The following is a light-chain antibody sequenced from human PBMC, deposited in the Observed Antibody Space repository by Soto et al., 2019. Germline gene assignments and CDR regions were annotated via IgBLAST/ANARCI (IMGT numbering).Light chain of an antibody. Sequence: QSALTQPASVSGSPVQSITISCTGTSRDVGRYNLVSWYQQHPGKAPKLMIYGVTKRPSGVSHRFSGSKSGTTASLTIAGLQAEDEADYYCCSYAGIYVFGSGTKLTVL. CDR1: SRDVGRYNL. CDR3: CSYAGIYV. CDR2: GVT. V-gene: IGLV2-23*02. J-gene: IGLJ1*01.